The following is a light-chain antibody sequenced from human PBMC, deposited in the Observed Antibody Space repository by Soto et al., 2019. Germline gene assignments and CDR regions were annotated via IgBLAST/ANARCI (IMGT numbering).Light chain of an antibody. CDR2: YDD. V-gene: IGLV1-36*01. Sequence: QSVLTQPPSVSGAPGQRVTISCTGSSSNIGAGYDVHWYQQFPGKAPKLLIYYDDLLPSGVSDRFSGSKSGTSASLAISGLQSEDEADYYCAAWDDSLNGVVFGGGTKLTVL. CDR1: SSNIGAGYD. J-gene: IGLJ2*01. CDR3: AAWDDSLNGVV.